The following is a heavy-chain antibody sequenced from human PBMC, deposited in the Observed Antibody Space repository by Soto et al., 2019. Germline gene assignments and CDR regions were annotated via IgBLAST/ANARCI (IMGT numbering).Heavy chain of an antibody. V-gene: IGHV1-18*01. D-gene: IGHD3-16*02. CDR3: ARDRGSNLGYDYIWGSYRPNFDY. J-gene: IGHJ4*02. CDR2: ISAYNGNT. CDR1: GYTFTSYG. Sequence: QVQLVQSGAEVKKPGASVKVSCKASGYTFTSYGISWVRQAPGQGLEWMGWISAYNGNTNYAQKLQGRVTMTPDTCTSTAYMELRSMRSDDTAVDYCARDRGSNLGYDYIWGSYRPNFDYGGQGTLVTVSS.